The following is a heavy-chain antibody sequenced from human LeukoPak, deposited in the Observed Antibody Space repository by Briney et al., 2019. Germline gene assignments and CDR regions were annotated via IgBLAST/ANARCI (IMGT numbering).Heavy chain of an antibody. CDR2: INPSGGST. D-gene: IGHD1-26*01. CDR3: ALIVGATPVDY. J-gene: IGHJ4*02. Sequence: ASVKVSCKASGYTFTSYYMHWVRQAPGQGLEWMGIINPSGGSTSYAQKFQGRVTMTRDMSTSTVHMELSSLRSEDTAVYYCALIVGATPVDYWGQGTLVTVSS. V-gene: IGHV1-46*01. CDR1: GYTFTSYY.